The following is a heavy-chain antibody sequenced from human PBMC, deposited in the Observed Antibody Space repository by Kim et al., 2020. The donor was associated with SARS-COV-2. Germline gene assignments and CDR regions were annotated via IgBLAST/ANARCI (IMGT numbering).Heavy chain of an antibody. V-gene: IGHV3-21*01. J-gene: IGHJ4*02. D-gene: IGHD2-15*01. CDR3: ATGCSGGSCPLFY. Sequence: YAGSVKGRLTISRDNAKNSLYLQMNSLRAEDTAVYYCATGCSGGSCPLFYWGQGTLVTVSS.